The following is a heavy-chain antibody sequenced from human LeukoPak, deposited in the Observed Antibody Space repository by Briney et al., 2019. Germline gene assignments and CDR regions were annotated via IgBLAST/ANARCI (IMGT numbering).Heavy chain of an antibody. V-gene: IGHV3-48*02. J-gene: IGHJ6*02. CDR1: GFTFSSYS. CDR3: ARDSLLLDV. Sequence: GGSLRLSCAASGFTFSSYSMNWVRQAPGKGLEWVSYISSSSSTIYYADSVKGRFTISRDNAKNSLYLLMNSLRDEDTAVYYCARDSLLLDVWGQGTTVTVSS. CDR2: ISSSSSTI.